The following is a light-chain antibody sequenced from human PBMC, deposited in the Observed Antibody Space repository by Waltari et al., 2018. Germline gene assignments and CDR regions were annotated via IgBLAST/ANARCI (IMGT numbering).Light chain of an antibody. V-gene: IGKV1-39*01. CDR1: ENIMTY. J-gene: IGKJ3*01. CDR3: QQIYGVPFT. Sequence: DSQMTQSPSSVSASVGDRGTMACRVSENIMTYINLYQQKSGSAPKLLIYAASTLKDEVPSRFSGSGSGTDFTLTISSLQPEDFATYYFQQIYGVPFTIGPGTKVDLK. CDR2: AAS.